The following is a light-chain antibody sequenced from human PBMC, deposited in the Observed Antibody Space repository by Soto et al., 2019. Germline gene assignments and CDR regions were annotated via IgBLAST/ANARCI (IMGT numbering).Light chain of an antibody. CDR2: GHD. Sequence: QSVVTQPPSVSGAPGQGVTISCSGSSSNIGAGYDVHWYQHLPGTAPKLLIYGHDIRPSGVPDRFSGSKSGTSASLAITGLQPEDEADYYCQSYDSSLTTVVFGGGTKLTVL. V-gene: IGLV1-40*01. CDR1: SSNIGAGYD. J-gene: IGLJ2*01. CDR3: QSYDSSLTTVV.